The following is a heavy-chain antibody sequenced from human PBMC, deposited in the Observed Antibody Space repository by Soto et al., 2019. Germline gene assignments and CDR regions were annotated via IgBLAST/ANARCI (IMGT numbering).Heavy chain of an antibody. CDR3: AHRRGYYGSESYGY. V-gene: IGHV2-5*02. Sequence: QITLKESGPTLVKPTQTLTLTCTFSGFSLSTSGVGVGWIRQPPGKALEWLALIYWDDDKRYSPSLKSRLTITKDTSKNQAVLTMTNMDPVDTATYYCAHRRGYYGSESYGYWGQGTLVTVSS. J-gene: IGHJ4*02. CDR2: IYWDDDK. D-gene: IGHD3-10*01. CDR1: GFSLSTSGVG.